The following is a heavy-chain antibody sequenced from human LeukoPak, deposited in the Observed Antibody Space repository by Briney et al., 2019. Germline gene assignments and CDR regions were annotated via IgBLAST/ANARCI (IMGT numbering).Heavy chain of an antibody. D-gene: IGHD6-13*01. CDR1: GYTFTSYY. CDR3: ARTYSSSDEFDY. J-gene: IGHJ4*02. V-gene: IGHV1-46*01. CDR2: INPSGGST. Sequence: GASVKVSCKASGYTFTSYYIHWVRQAPGQGLEWMGMINPSGGSTTYAQKFQGRVAMTRDTSTSRVYMEVSSLRSEDTAVYYCARTYSSSDEFDYWGQGTLVTVSS.